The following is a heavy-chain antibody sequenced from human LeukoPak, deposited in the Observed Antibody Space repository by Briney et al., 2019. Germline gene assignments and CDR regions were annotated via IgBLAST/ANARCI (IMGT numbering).Heavy chain of an antibody. CDR1: GFTFSSYW. J-gene: IGHJ3*02. CDR3: ARDLDIVVVPAAISGAFDI. CDR2: INSDRSST. Sequence: GGSLRLSCAASGFTFSSYWMHWVRQAPGKGLVWVSRINSDRSSTSYADSVKGRFTISRDNAKNTLYLQMNSLRAEDTAVYYCARDLDIVVVPAAISGAFDIWGQGTMVTVSS. D-gene: IGHD2-2*01. V-gene: IGHV3-74*01.